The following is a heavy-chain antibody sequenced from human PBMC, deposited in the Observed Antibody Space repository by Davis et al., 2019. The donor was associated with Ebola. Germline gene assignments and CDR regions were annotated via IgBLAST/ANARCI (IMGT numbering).Heavy chain of an antibody. Sequence: SETLSLTCAVYGGSFSGYYWSWIRQPPGKGLEWIGEIHHSGSTNYNPSLKSRVTISVDTSKNHFSLKLSSVTAADTAVYYCARGWSLRDYYAMDVWGQGTTVTVSS. J-gene: IGHJ6*02. D-gene: IGHD2-8*02. CDR3: ARGWSLRDYYAMDV. CDR2: IHHSGST. CDR1: GGSFSGYY. V-gene: IGHV4-34*01.